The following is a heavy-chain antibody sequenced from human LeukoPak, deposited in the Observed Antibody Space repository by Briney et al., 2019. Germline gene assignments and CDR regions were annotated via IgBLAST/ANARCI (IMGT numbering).Heavy chain of an antibody. CDR3: AKKMMMVEVGNYFDY. CDR1: GFTFSSYS. J-gene: IGHJ4*02. D-gene: IGHD2-15*01. V-gene: IGHV3-30*18. Sequence: GGSLRLSCAASGFTFSSYSMHWVRQAPGKGLEWVAVISYDGSNKYYADSVKGRFTISRDNSKNTLYLQMNSLRAEDTAVYYCAKKMMMVEVGNYFDYWGQGTLVTVSS. CDR2: ISYDGSNK.